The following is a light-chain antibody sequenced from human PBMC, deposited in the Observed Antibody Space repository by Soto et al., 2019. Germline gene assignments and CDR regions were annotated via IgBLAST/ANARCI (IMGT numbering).Light chain of an antibody. CDR2: KAS. CDR1: QSISSW. J-gene: IGKJ1*01. V-gene: IGKV1-5*03. Sequence: DIQMTQSPSTLSASVGDRVTITCRASQSISSWLAWYQQKPGKAPKVLIYKASSLESGVPSRFSGSGSVTEFPLTISSLQPDDFATYYCQQYSTYPWTFGQGTQVEIK. CDR3: QQYSTYPWT.